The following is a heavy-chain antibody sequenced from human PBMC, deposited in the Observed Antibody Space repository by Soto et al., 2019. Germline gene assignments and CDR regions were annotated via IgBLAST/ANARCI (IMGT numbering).Heavy chain of an antibody. Sequence: PSETLSLTCAVSGGSISSNKWWGWVRQPPGKGLEWIGEIHPSGSTTYNPSLESRVTISVDKSKNHFSLTLTSVIAADTAMYYCARTDYSSGWYDYWGQGTLVTVSS. V-gene: IGHV4-4*02. J-gene: IGHJ4*02. D-gene: IGHD6-19*01. CDR2: IHPSGST. CDR3: ARTDYSSGWYDY. CDR1: GGSISSNKW.